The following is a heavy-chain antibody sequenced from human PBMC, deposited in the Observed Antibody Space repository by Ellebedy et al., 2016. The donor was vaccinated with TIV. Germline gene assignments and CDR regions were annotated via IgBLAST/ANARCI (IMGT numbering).Heavy chain of an antibody. J-gene: IGHJ6*02. V-gene: IGHV3-30*18. CDR1: GFKFSDYG. Sequence: GESLKISCAASGFKFSDYGMHWVRQAPGKGLEWVALISTDGTIKDYVESVKGRFTISRDSSKNTLYLQMNSVRDEDTAVYYCVKDPPLNWGMDVWGQGTTVTVSS. CDR2: ISTDGTIK. D-gene: IGHD1-1*01. CDR3: VKDPPLNWGMDV.